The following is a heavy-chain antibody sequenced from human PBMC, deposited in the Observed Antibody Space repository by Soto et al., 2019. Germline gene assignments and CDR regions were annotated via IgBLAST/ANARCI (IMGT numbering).Heavy chain of an antibody. CDR1: VYTFTSYY. J-gene: IGHJ6*02. CDR2: INPSGGTA. Sequence: SVKVSSKASVYTFTSYYMHWVRQAPGQGLEWMGVINPSGGTASYAQKFQGRVTITAVESTITAYMELRSLSSQDTAVYYCARSRRRRVAANYYYGMDVWGQGTTVTVSS. D-gene: IGHD6-19*01. V-gene: IGHV1-46*01. CDR3: ARSRRRRVAANYYYGMDV.